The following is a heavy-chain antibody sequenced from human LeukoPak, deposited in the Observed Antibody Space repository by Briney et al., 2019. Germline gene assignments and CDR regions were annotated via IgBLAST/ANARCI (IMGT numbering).Heavy chain of an antibody. CDR3: AKRGVVIRVILVGFHREAYYFDS. V-gene: IGHV3-23*01. CDR2: ISGSGGST. Sequence: GGSLRLSCAVSGITLSNYGMSWVRQDPGKGLEWVAGISGSGGSTNYADCVKGRFTISRDNPTNTLFLQMNSLRAEDTAVYFCAKRGVVIRVILVGFHREAYYFDSWGQGALVTVSS. J-gene: IGHJ4*02. D-gene: IGHD3-10*01. CDR1: GITLSNYG.